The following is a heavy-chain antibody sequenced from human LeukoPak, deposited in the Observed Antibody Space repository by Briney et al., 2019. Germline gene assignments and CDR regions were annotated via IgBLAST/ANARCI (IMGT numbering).Heavy chain of an antibody. CDR1: GFKFDDYG. D-gene: IGHD3-16*01. J-gene: IGHJ4*02. CDR2: TNWNGGST. V-gene: IGHV3-20*04. Sequence: PGGSLRLSCAASGFKFDDYGVSWVRQAPGKGLEWVSGTNWNGGSTGYTDSVKGRFTISRDNAKNSLYLQMNSLRADDTAFYYCARDWGSSIWGQGTLVTVSS. CDR3: ARDWGSSI.